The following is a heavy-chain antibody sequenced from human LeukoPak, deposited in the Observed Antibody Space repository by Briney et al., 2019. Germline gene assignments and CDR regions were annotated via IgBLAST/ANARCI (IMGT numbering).Heavy chain of an antibody. D-gene: IGHD5-18*01. J-gene: IGHJ4*02. V-gene: IGHV1-69*13. Sequence: SVKVSCKASGGTLSSYAISWVRQAPGQGLEWMGGIIPIFGTANYAQKFQGRVTIAADESTSTAYMELSSLRSEDTAVYYCAGNVDTAMFGNYWGQGTLVTVSS. CDR1: GGTLSSYA. CDR3: AGNVDTAMFGNY. CDR2: IIPIFGTA.